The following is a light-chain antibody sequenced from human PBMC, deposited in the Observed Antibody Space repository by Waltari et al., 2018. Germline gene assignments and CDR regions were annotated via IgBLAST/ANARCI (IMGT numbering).Light chain of an antibody. CDR2: EVT. V-gene: IGLV2-23*02. J-gene: IGLJ3*02. Sequence: QSALTQPASVSGSPGQSITIPCPGTSADIGRYNLVAWYQQLPGNAPKLVIYEVTERPSELSNRFSGSKSGNTASLTISGLQAEDEADYYCSSFESSRTWVFGGGTKLTVL. CDR1: SADIGRYNL. CDR3: SSFESSRTWV.